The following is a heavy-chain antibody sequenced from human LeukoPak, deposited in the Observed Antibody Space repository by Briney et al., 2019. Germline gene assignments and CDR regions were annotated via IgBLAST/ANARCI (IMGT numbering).Heavy chain of an antibody. V-gene: IGHV4-34*01. CDR3: ARIRKTYYYGSGSYFDY. CDR2: INHSGST. Sequence: SETLSLTCAVYGGSFSGYYWSWIGQPPGKGLEWIGEINHSGSTNYNPSLKSRITISVDTSKNQFSLKLSSVTAADTAVYYCARIRKTYYYGSGSYFDYWGQGTLVTVSS. D-gene: IGHD3-10*01. CDR1: GGSFSGYY. J-gene: IGHJ4*02.